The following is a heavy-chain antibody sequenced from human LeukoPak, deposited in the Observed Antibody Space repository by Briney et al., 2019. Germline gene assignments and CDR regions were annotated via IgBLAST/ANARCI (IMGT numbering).Heavy chain of an antibody. Sequence: GESLKISCKGSGYSFTTYWIGWVRQMPGKGLEWMGIIYPGDSDTRYSPSFQGQVTISADKSISTAYLQWSSLKASDTAMYYCARHRSAYSAYEPFDYWGQGTLVTVSS. D-gene: IGHD5-12*01. CDR2: IYPGDSDT. V-gene: IGHV5-51*01. CDR1: GYSFTTYW. CDR3: ARHRSAYSAYEPFDY. J-gene: IGHJ4*02.